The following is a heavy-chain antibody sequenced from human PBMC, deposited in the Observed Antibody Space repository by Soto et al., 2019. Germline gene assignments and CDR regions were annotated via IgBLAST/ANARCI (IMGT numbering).Heavy chain of an antibody. CDR3: ARIRLYGDYEGYYFDY. D-gene: IGHD4-17*01. J-gene: IGHJ4*02. CDR2: IFSNDEK. CDR1: GFSLSNARMG. Sequence: QVTLKESGPVLVKPTETLTLTCTVSGFSLSNARMGVSWIRQPPGKAPEWLAHIFSNDEKSYSTSLKSRLTISKDTSKSQVVLTMTNMDPVDTATYYCARIRLYGDYEGYYFDYWGQGTLVTVSS. V-gene: IGHV2-26*01.